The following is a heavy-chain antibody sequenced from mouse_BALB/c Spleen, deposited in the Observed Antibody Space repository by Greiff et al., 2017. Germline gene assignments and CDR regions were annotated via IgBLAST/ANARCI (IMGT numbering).Heavy chain of an antibody. Sequence: EVNVVESGGDLVKPGGSLKLSCAASGFTFSSYGMSWVRQTPDKRLEWVATISSGGSYTYYPDSVKGRFTISRDNAKNTLYLQMSSLKSEDTAMYYCARYRFDVWGAGTTVTVSS. V-gene: IGHV5-6*01. J-gene: IGHJ1*01. D-gene: IGHD2-14*01. CDR3: ARYRFDV. CDR2: ISSGGSYT. CDR1: GFTFSSYG.